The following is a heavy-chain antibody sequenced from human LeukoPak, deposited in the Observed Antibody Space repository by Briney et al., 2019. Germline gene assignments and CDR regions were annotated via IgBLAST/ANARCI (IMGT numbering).Heavy chain of an antibody. J-gene: IGHJ4*02. CDR3: ARQLIQPRAFDF. V-gene: IGHV4-39*01. CDR1: GDSINSPHDY. Sequence: SETLSLPCNVSGDSINSPHDYWAWIRQPPGKGLEWIGSIYYSGGAYSHPSLKSRATIFVDTSNNHFSLKLRSVTAADTAVYYCARQLIQPRAFDFWGQGTLVTVSS. D-gene: IGHD3-16*01. CDR2: IYYSGGA.